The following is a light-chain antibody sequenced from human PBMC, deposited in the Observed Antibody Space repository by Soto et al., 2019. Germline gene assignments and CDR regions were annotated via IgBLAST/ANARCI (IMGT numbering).Light chain of an antibody. J-gene: IGKJ1*01. CDR3: QQSYGTPIT. CDR2: DAS. Sequence: EIVMTQSPATLSVSPGERASLSGRASRNVGSKLAWYMQKPGQAPRLLIYDASNRATGIPARFSGSGSGTDFTLTITSLQPEDFATYYCQQSYGTPITFGQGTKVDI. CDR1: RNVGSK. V-gene: IGKV3D-15*01.